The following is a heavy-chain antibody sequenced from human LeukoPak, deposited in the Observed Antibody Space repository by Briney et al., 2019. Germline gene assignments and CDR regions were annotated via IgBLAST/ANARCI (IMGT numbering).Heavy chain of an antibody. Sequence: GFLRLSCPASGFPFSTYAMSWVGQAPGKGLESVPTIRISGGTTYYADSVEGRFTISRDNSRNTLYLQKSSLRGDDTAVYFCAITRETVTSAWGRGILVTVSS. J-gene: IGHJ5*02. V-gene: IGHV3-23*01. CDR3: AITRETVTSA. CDR2: IRISGGTT. CDR1: GFPFSTYA. D-gene: IGHD4-17*01.